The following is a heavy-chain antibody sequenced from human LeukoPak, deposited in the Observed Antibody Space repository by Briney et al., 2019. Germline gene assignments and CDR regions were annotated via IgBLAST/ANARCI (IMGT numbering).Heavy chain of an antibody. J-gene: IGHJ5*02. Sequence: PSQTLSLTCTVSGGSISSGSYYWSWIQQPAGKGLEWIGRIYTSGSTNYNPSLKSRVTISVDTSKNQFSLKLSSVTAADTAVYYCAREVPIFGVVIIGWFDPWGQGTLVTVSS. CDR3: AREVPIFGVVIIGWFDP. CDR2: IYTSGST. CDR1: GGSISSGSYY. V-gene: IGHV4-61*02. D-gene: IGHD3-3*01.